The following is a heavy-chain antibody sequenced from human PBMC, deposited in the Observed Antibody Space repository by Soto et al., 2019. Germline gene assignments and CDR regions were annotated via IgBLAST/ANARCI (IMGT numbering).Heavy chain of an antibody. Sequence: QVQLVESGGGVDQPGRSLRLSGAASGFTFSHYGIHWVRQAPGKGLEWLAVISYDGSNKHYADSVKGRFTVSRDNSKNTLYLQMNSLRAEDTAVYFCARYSGKYQGPIDYWGQGTLVTVSS. CDR1: GFTFSHYG. CDR2: ISYDGSNK. CDR3: ARYSGKYQGPIDY. V-gene: IGHV3-30*03. J-gene: IGHJ4*02. D-gene: IGHD1-26*01.